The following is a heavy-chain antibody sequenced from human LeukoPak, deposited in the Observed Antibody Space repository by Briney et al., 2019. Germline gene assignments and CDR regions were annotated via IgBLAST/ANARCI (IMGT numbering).Heavy chain of an antibody. D-gene: IGHD2-2*02. CDR2: IYSGGST. J-gene: IGHJ4*02. V-gene: IGHV3-53*01. CDR3: AKGPRGKWVVVPAAIQGFDY. Sequence: GGSLRLSCAASGFIVSSNYMSWVRQAPGKGLEWVSVIYSGGSTFYADSVKGRFTNSRDNSKNTLYLQMNSLRAEDTAVYYCAKGPRGKWVVVPAAIQGFDYWGQGTLVTVSS. CDR1: GFIVSSNY.